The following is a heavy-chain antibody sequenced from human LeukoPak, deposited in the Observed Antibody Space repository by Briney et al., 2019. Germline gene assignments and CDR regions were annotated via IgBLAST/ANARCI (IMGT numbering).Heavy chain of an antibody. CDR1: GYSFTSYH. D-gene: IGHD4-17*01. Sequence: ASVKVSCKASGYSFTSYHMHWVRQAPGQGLEWMGIMNPSGGNTNFAQKFQGRVTMTRDTSTSTVYIQLISQMSADTAVYYSARGNYGNPFDFWGQGTLVTVSS. CDR2: MNPSGGNT. CDR3: ARGNYGNPFDF. J-gene: IGHJ4*02. V-gene: IGHV1-46*01.